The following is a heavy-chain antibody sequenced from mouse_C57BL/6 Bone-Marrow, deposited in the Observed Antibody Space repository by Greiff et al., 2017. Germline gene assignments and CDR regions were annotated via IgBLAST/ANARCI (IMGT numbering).Heavy chain of an antibody. D-gene: IGHD2-2*01. J-gene: IGHJ2*01. CDR2: IDPSDSDT. V-gene: IGHV1-52*01. Sequence: VQLQQPGAELVRPGSSVKLSCKASGYTFTSYWMHWVKQRPIQGLEWIGNIDPSDSDTHYNQKFKDKATLTVDKSSSTAYMQLSSLTSEDSAVYYGARSVYGCDRVAYYFDYWGQGTTLTVSS. CDR1: GYTFTSYW. CDR3: ARSVYGCDRVAYYFDY.